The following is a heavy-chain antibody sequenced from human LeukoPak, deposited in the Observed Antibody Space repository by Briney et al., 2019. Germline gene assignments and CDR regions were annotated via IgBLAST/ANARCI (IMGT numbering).Heavy chain of an antibody. CDR2: ISWNSGSI. CDR1: GFTFDDYA. J-gene: IGHJ6*03. Sequence: PGGSLRLSCAASGFTFDDYAMHWVRQAPGKGLEWVSGISWNSGSIGYADSVKGRFTISRDNSKNTLYLQMNSLRSEDTAVYYCAKDWGGSFYQYMDVWGKGTTVTVSS. D-gene: IGHD2/OR15-2a*01. CDR3: AKDWGGSFYQYMDV. V-gene: IGHV3-9*01.